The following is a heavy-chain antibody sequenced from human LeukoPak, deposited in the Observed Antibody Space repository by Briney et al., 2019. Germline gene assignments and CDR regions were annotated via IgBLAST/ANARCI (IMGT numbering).Heavy chain of an antibody. Sequence: SETLSLTCAVYGGSFSGYYWSWIRQPPGKGLEWIGEINHTGSTNYNPSLKSRVTISVDTSKNQFSLKLSSVTAADTAVYYCARILGSSWFKRGIFDYWGQGTLVTVSS. J-gene: IGHJ4*02. CDR3: ARILGSSWFKRGIFDY. V-gene: IGHV4-34*01. CDR2: INHTGST. CDR1: GGSFSGYY. D-gene: IGHD6-13*01.